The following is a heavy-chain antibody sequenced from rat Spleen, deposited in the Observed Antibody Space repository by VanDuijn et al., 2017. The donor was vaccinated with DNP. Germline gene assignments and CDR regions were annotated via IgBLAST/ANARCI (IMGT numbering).Heavy chain of an antibody. CDR3: TSPVPSGHYVMDA. J-gene: IGHJ4*01. Sequence: EVQLVESGGGLVQPGRSLKLSCAASGFTFSDYAMAWVRQAPKKGLEWVATISYDGSRTYYRDSVKGRFTISRDNAKSTLYLQMDSLRSEDTATYYCTSPVPSGHYVMDAWGQGTSVTVSS. V-gene: IGHV5-17*01. CDR2: ISYDGSRT. CDR1: GFTFSDYA. D-gene: IGHD4-3*01.